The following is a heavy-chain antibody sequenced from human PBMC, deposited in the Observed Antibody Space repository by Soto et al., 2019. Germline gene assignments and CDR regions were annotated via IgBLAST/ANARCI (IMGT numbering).Heavy chain of an antibody. V-gene: IGHV3-30-3*01. D-gene: IGHD2-8*01. Sequence: PGGSLRLSCAASGFTFSSYAMHWVRQAPGKGLEWVAVISYDGSNKYYADSVKGRFTISRDNSKNTLYLQMNSLRAEDTAVYYCARGLIKLTVRSNVRGNGMDVWGQGTTVTVSS. CDR3: ARGLIKLTVRSNVRGNGMDV. CDR2: ISYDGSNK. J-gene: IGHJ6*02. CDR1: GFTFSSYA.